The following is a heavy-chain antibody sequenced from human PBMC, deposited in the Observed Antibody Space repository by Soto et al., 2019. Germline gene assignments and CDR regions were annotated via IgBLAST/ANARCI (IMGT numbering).Heavy chain of an antibody. J-gene: IGHJ4*02. CDR2: IYYSGST. CDR3: ARDGGDGYNSDY. D-gene: IGHD1-1*01. V-gene: IGHV4-59*11. Sequence: PSETLSLTCTVSGGSISSHYWSWIRQPPGKGLEWIGYIYYSGSTYYNPSLKSRVTISVDTSKNQFSLKLSSVTAADTAVYYCARDGGDGYNSDYWGQGTLVTVSS. CDR1: GGSISSHY.